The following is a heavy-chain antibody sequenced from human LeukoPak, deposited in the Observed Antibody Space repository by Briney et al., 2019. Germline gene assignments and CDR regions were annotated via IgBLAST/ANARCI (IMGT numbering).Heavy chain of an antibody. CDR2: IYYTAST. D-gene: IGHD3-16*01. Sequence: PSETLSLTCTVSGGSVSSRSHYWGWIRQSPGKGLEWIGHIYYTASTNQNPSLESRVAMSVDTSVNQFSLRLSAASAADTAVYDCARVTDDSVWGIDSSDSWGRGTLVTVSA. CDR3: ARVTDDSVWGIDSSDS. CDR1: GGSVSSRSHY. J-gene: IGHJ3*02. V-gene: IGHV4-61*05.